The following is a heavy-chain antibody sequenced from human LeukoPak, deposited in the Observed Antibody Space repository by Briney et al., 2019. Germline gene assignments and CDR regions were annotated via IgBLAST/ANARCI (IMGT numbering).Heavy chain of an antibody. CDR2: ISGSSSYI. CDR1: GFTFSNYG. Sequence: GGSLRLSCAASGFTFSNYGMNWVRQAPGKGLEWVSSISGSSSYIYYADSVKGRFTIYRDSAKNSLYLQMNSLRAEDTAVYYCARDFGPNILTGYFFDYWGQGTLVTVSS. J-gene: IGHJ4*02. D-gene: IGHD3-9*01. V-gene: IGHV3-21*01. CDR3: ARDFGPNILTGYFFDY.